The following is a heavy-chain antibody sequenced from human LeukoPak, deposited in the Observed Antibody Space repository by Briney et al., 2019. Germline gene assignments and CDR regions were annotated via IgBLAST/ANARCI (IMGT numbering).Heavy chain of an antibody. CDR2: IYPGDSDT. V-gene: IGHV5-51*01. CDR1: GSRFNSYW. J-gene: IGHJ6*03. D-gene: IGHD6-13*01. Sequence: GESLQISCKCSGSRFNSYWIGWVRQLPGKGLEWMGIIYPGDSDTRYSPSFQGQVTISANKSINTAYLQWSSLKASDTAMYYCARQAHIAAAGTGNYYYYMDVWGKGTTVTVSS. CDR3: ARQAHIAAAGTGNYYYYMDV.